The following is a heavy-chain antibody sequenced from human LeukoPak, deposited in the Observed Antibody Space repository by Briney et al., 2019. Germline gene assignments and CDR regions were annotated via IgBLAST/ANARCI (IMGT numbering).Heavy chain of an antibody. J-gene: IGHJ4*02. CDR2: IYYSGST. D-gene: IGHD6-13*01. Sequence: SEPLSLTCTVSGGSISSYYWSWIRQPPGKGLEWIGYIYYSGSTNYNPSLKSRVTISVDTSKNQFSLKLSSVTAADTAVYYCAGAEYSSSPFDYWGQGTLVTVSS. CDR1: GGSISSYY. CDR3: AGAEYSSSPFDY. V-gene: IGHV4-59*01.